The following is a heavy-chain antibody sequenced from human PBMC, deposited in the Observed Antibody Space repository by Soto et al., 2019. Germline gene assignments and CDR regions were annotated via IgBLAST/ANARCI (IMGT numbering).Heavy chain of an antibody. V-gene: IGHV1-3*01. D-gene: IGHD3-10*01. J-gene: IGHJ4*02. CDR1: GYTFTSYA. Sequence: ASVKVSCKASGYTFTSYAMHWVRQAPGQRLEWMGWINAGNGNTKYSQKFQGRVTITRDTSASTAYMELSSLRSEDTAVYYCARESGDYYGFAFDYWGQGTLVTVSS. CDR2: INAGNGNT. CDR3: ARESGDYYGFAFDY.